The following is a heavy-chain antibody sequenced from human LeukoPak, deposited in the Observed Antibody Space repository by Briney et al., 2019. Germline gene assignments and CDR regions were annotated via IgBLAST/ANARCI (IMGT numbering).Heavy chain of an antibody. J-gene: IGHJ4*02. V-gene: IGHV4-61*01. CDR1: GGSISSSSYY. Sequence: SETLSLTCTVSGGSISSSSYYWSWIRQPPGKGLEWIGYIYYSGSTNYNPSLKSRVTISVDTSKNQFSLKLSSVTAADTAVYYCARDRERWLHRDWGQGTLVTVSS. CDR3: ARDRERWLHRD. D-gene: IGHD5-24*01. CDR2: IYYSGST.